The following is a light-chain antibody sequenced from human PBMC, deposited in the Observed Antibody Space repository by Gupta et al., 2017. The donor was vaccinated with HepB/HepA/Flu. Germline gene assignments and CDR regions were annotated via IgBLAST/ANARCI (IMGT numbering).Light chain of an antibody. Sequence: QSALTQPASVSGSPGQSITISCTGSSSDVGGYEYVSWYQQHPGKDPKLIIFDVSDRPSGVSNRFSGSKSGNTASLTISRLLAEDEAHYYCNSYSSSNTLVVFGGGTKLTVL. CDR3: NSYSSSNTLVV. J-gene: IGLJ2*01. CDR2: DVS. V-gene: IGLV2-14*03. CDR1: SSDVGGYEY.